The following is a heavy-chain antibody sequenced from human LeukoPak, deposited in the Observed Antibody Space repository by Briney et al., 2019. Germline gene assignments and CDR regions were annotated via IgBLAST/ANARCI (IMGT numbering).Heavy chain of an antibody. Sequence: SVKVSCKASGGTFSSYAISWVRQAPGQGLEWMGGIIPIFGTANYTQKFQSRVTITADESTSTAYMELSSLRSEDTAVYYCARGHTAVTRHFDFWGQGTLVTVSS. CDR2: IIPIFGTA. V-gene: IGHV1-69*01. J-gene: IGHJ4*02. CDR3: ARGHTAVTRHFDF. D-gene: IGHD4-17*01. CDR1: GGTFSSYA.